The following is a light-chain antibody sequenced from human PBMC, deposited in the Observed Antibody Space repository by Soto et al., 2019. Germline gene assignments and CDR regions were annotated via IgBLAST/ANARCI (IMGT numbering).Light chain of an antibody. CDR2: GAS. Sequence: EIVMTPSPATLSVSPVERATLSCRASQSVSDNLAWYQQKPGQAPRLLIYGASTRATGIPARFSGSGSGTEFTLTISSLQSEDFAVYYCQQYNNWPLTCGGGSKGDI. CDR1: QSVSDN. V-gene: IGKV3D-15*01. CDR3: QQYNNWPLT. J-gene: IGKJ4*01.